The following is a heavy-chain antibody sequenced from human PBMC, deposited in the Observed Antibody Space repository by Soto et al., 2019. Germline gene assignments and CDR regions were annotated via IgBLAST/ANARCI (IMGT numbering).Heavy chain of an antibody. Sequence: ASVKVSCKASGGTFSSYAISWVRQAPGQGLEWMGGIIPIFGTANYAQKFQGRVTITADESTSTAYMELSSLRSEDTAVYYCATDLNYYDSSGYYYFLDYWGHGTLVTVSS. V-gene: IGHV1-69*13. D-gene: IGHD3-22*01. CDR1: GGTFSSYA. J-gene: IGHJ4*01. CDR3: ATDLNYYDSSGYYYFLDY. CDR2: IIPIFGTA.